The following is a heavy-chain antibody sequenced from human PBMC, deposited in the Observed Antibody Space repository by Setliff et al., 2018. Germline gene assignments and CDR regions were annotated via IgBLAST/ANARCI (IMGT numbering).Heavy chain of an antibody. CDR2: LHPNGITT. J-gene: IGHJ4*02. CDR1: GFTLSRFW. D-gene: IGHD3-22*01. CDR3: AGDWSSGFHFDH. Sequence: GGSLRLSCVTSGFTLSRFWMHWVRQVPGKGLVWVSRLHPNGITTRYADSVKGRFTIYRDMSSNTVYMELSSLTSEDTAVYYCAGDWSSGFHFDHWGQGTLVTVSS. V-gene: IGHV3-74*01.